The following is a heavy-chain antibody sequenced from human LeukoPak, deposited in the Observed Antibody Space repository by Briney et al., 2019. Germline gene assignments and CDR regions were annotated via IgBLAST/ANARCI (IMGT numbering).Heavy chain of an antibody. J-gene: IGHJ6*02. Sequence: GGSLRLSCAASGFTVSSNYMSWVRQPPRKGLEWVSVIYSGGSTYYADSVKGRFTISRDNSKNTMYLHMNSLRAEDTAVYYCARDHPDFYYYGMDVWGQGTTVTVSS. V-gene: IGHV3-66*01. CDR1: GFTVSSNY. CDR2: IYSGGST. CDR3: ARDHPDFYYYGMDV.